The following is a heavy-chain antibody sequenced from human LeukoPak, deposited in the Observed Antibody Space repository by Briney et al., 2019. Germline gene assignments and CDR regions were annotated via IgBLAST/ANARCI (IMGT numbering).Heavy chain of an antibody. D-gene: IGHD4-11*01. Sequence: ASVKISCKASGGTFSSYAISWVRQAPGQGLEWMGRIIPILGIANYAQKFQGRVTITADKSTSTAYMELSSLRSEDTAVYYCARASSNYKFDYWGQGTLVTVSS. CDR2: IIPILGIA. J-gene: IGHJ4*02. V-gene: IGHV1-69*04. CDR3: ARASSNYKFDY. CDR1: GGTFSSYA.